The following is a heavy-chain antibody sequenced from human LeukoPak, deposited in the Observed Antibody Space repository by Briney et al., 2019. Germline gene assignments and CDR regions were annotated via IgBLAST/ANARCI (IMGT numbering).Heavy chain of an antibody. V-gene: IGHV3-23*01. CDR2: ISRSGGST. D-gene: IGHD1-26*01. CDR3: ARGSYYGYYYFDY. Sequence: GGSLRLSCAASGFTFSSYVMSWVRQAPGKGLEWVSGISRSGGSTNYADSVKGRFTISRDNSKSTLYLQMNSLRAEDTAVYYCARGSYYGYYYFDYWGQGTLVTVSS. J-gene: IGHJ4*02. CDR1: GFTFSSYV.